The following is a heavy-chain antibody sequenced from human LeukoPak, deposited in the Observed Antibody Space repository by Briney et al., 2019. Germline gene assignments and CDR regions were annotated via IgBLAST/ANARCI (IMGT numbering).Heavy chain of an antibody. CDR2: IYYSGST. D-gene: IGHD5-12*01. V-gene: IGHV4-59*11. Sequence: PSGTLSLTCTVSGGSISSHYWSWIRQPPGKGLEWIGYIYYSGSTNYNPSLKSRVTISVDTSKNQFSLKLSSVTAADTAVYHCARGGYDWFYFDYWGQGTLVTVSS. J-gene: IGHJ4*02. CDR1: GGSISSHY. CDR3: ARGGYDWFYFDY.